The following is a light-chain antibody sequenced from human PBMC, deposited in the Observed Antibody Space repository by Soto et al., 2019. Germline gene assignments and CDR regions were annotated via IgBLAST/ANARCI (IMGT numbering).Light chain of an antibody. V-gene: IGKV1-39*01. CDR1: QSISIY. CDR2: AAS. J-gene: IGKJ1*01. CDR3: QQYNGYRCT. Sequence: VQMTQSPSSLSASVGDRFTITFLASQSISIYLNWYQQKPGKAPKLLIYAASSLQSGVPSRFSGSGSGTEFTLTISSLQPDDFATYYCQQYNGYRCTFGQGTKVDIK.